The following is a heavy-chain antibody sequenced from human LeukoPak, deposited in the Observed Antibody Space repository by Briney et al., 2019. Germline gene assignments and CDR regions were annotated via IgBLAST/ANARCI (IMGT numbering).Heavy chain of an antibody. CDR1: GGSISSGGYY. CDR2: IYYSGST. D-gene: IGHD5-12*01. V-gene: IGHV4-31*03. J-gene: IGHJ4*02. Sequence: SETLSLTCTVSGGSISSGGYYWSWICQHPGKGLEWIGYIYYSGSTYYNPSLKSRVTISVDTSKNQFSLKLSSVTAADTAVYYCARGGGSGYDSGYYDYWGQGTLVTVSS. CDR3: ARGGGSGYDSGYYDY.